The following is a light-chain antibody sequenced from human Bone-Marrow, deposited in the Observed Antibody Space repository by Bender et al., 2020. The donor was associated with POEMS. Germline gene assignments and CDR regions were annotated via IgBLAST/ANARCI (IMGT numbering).Light chain of an antibody. CDR3: ASYDATSPLFV. CDR1: NTALGPHSV. J-gene: IGLJ1*01. CDR2: ENS. V-gene: IGLV2-23*01. Sequence: QSALTQPASVSESPGQSITVSCTGDNTALGPHSVVSWDQQHPGKVPKLMIYENSKRPSGVSDRLSASKSGSTASLTISELQAEVQADYYCASYDATSPLFVFGSGTKVSVL.